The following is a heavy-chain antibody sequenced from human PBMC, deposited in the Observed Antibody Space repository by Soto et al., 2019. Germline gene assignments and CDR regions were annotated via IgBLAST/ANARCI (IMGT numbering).Heavy chain of an antibody. V-gene: IGHV1-69*01. D-gene: IGHD3-10*01. J-gene: IGHJ5*02. CDR2: ISPMFPKA. CDR3: AREVEVHTPVLGA. CDR1: GGTFGNYA. Sequence: QLQLVQSGTEVKKPGSSVTVSCKASGGTFGNYAINWLRQAPGQGLQWMGDISPMFPKANYEQTFQGRVSITADESTNTVYMELSSLRSEDTALYYWAREVEVHTPVLGAWGQGNLVTVSS.